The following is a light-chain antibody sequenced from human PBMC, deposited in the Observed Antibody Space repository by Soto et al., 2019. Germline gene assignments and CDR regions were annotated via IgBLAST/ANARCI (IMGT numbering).Light chain of an antibody. CDR2: AAS. CDR3: QQSYSTPPYT. CDR1: QGISSY. V-gene: IGKV1-39*01. Sequence: DIQITQSPYSLSASVGDRVTITCRASQGISSYLNWYQQKPGKAPKLLIYAASSLQSGVPSRFSGSGSGTDFTLTISSLQPEDFATYYCQQSYSTPPYTFGQGTK. J-gene: IGKJ2*01.